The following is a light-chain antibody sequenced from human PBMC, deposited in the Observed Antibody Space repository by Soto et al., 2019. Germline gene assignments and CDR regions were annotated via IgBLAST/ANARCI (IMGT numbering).Light chain of an antibody. CDR2: HVT. Sequence: QSALTQPASVSGSLGQSITISCSGTSSDVGAYNYVSWYQQYPGKAPKLMISHVTDRPSGVSNRFSGSKSGNXASLTISGLQAEDEADYYCCSYTTSNTFVFGTGTKLTVL. CDR3: CSYTTSNTFV. J-gene: IGLJ1*01. CDR1: SSDVGAYNY. V-gene: IGLV2-14*01.